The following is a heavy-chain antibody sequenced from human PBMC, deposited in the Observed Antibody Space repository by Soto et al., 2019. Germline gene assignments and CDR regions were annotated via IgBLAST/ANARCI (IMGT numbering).Heavy chain of an antibody. D-gene: IGHD3-3*01. Sequence: SVKVSCKASGGTFSSYTISWVRQAPGQGLEWMGRIIPILGIANYAQKVQGRVTITADKSTSTAYMELSSLRSEDTAVYYCARSSVVEWLFDYWGQGTLVTVSS. V-gene: IGHV1-69*02. CDR2: IIPILGIA. CDR3: ARSSVVEWLFDY. J-gene: IGHJ4*02. CDR1: GGTFSSYT.